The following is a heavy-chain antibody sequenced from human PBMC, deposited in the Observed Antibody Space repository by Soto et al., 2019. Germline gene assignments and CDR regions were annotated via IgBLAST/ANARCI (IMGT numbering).Heavy chain of an antibody. Sequence: SETLSLTCIVSGGSISSYYWIWIRQPPGKGLEWIGYIFYSGRSGSTNYNPSLKSRVIISVDTSKNQFSLKMSSVTAADTAVYYCARTALGWFDPWGQGTLVTVSS. CDR1: GGSISSYY. CDR3: ARTALGWFDP. CDR2: IFYSGRSGST. D-gene: IGHD2-21*02. V-gene: IGHV4-59*01. J-gene: IGHJ5*02.